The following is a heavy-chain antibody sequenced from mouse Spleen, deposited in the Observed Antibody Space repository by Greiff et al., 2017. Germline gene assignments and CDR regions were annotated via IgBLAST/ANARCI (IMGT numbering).Heavy chain of an antibody. CDR2: IWRGGST. D-gene: IGHD2-14*01. Sequence: QVQLQQSGPSLVQPSQSLSITCTVSGFSLTSYGVHWVRQSPGKGLEWLGVIWRGGSTDYNAAFMSRLSITKDNSKSQVFFKMNSLQADDTAIYYCAKYYRYDEDAMDYWGQGTSVTVSS. CDR3: AKYYRYDEDAMDY. CDR1: GFSLTSYG. V-gene: IGHV2-5-1*01. J-gene: IGHJ4*01.